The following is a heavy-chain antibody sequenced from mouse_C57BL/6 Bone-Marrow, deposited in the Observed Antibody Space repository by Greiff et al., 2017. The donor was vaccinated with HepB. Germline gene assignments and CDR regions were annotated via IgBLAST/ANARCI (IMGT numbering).Heavy chain of an antibody. V-gene: IGHV3-8*01. Sequence: EVKVEESGPGLAKPSQTLSLTCSVTGYSITSDYWNWIRKFPGNKLEYMGYISYSGSTYYNPSLKSRISITRDTSKNQYYLQLNSVTTEDTATYYCARYTDYYGSSYVGAMDYWGQGTSVTVSS. D-gene: IGHD1-1*01. CDR2: ISYSGST. J-gene: IGHJ4*01. CDR3: ARYTDYYGSSYVGAMDY. CDR1: GYSITSDY.